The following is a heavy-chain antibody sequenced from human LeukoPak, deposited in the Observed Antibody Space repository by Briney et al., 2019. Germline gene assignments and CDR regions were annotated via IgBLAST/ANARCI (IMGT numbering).Heavy chain of an antibody. CDR2: INHSGST. D-gene: IGHD4-17*01. CDR1: GGSFSGYY. V-gene: IGHV4-34*01. CDR3: AREYGDFDY. Sequence: SETLSLTCAVYGGSFSGYYWSWIRQPPGKGLEWIGEINHSGSTNYNPSLKSRVTISVDTSKNQFSLELSSVTAADTAIYYCAREYGDFDYWGQGTLVTVSS. J-gene: IGHJ4*02.